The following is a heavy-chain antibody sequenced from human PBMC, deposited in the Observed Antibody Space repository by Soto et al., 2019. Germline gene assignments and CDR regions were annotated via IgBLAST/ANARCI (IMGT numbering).Heavy chain of an antibody. CDR1: GFTSSIYA. Sequence: GGYLRFSCADSGFTSSIYAMSWVSQAAGKGLEWVSTIGGSGGGTSYADFVRGRFTISRDNSRNTLYLQMTSLRGEDTAVYYCAKDAPGSGWLSDYWGRGTLVTVS. V-gene: IGHV3-23*01. J-gene: IGHJ4*01. D-gene: IGHD3-22*01. CDR2: IGGSGGGT. CDR3: AKDAPGSGWLSDY.